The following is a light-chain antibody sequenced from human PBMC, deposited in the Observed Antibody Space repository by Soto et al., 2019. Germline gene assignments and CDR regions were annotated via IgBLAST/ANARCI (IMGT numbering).Light chain of an antibody. J-gene: IGLJ2*01. CDR1: SSDVGGYNY. CDR2: EVI. CDR3: SSYTGSSTLI. Sequence: QSVLTQPASVSGSPGQSITISCTGTSSDVGGYNYVSWYQQHPGKAPKLMIYEVINRPSGVSSRFSGSKSGNTASLTISGLQAEDEADYYCSSYTGSSTLIFGGGTKVTVL. V-gene: IGLV2-14*01.